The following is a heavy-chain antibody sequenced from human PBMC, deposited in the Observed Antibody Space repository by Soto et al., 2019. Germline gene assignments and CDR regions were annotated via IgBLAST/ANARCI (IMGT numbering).Heavy chain of an antibody. Sequence: EVQLVESGGGLVQPGGSLRLSCAASGFTFRNYWMSWVRQAQGKGLEWVANIKQDGTEKNYVDSVRGRFTISRDNAKNSLDLQMNSLTAEDTAVSYCASLAIWGQGTLVTVSS. CDR1: GFTFRNYW. V-gene: IGHV3-7*01. J-gene: IGHJ4*02. D-gene: IGHD5-12*01. CDR3: ASLAI. CDR2: IKQDGTEK.